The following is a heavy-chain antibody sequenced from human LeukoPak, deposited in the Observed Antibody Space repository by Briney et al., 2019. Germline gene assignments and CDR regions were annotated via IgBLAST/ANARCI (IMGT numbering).Heavy chain of an antibody. CDR1: GGSFSGYY. CDR2: INHSGST. J-gene: IGHJ3*02. Sequence: SETLSLTCAVYGGSFSGYYWSWIRQPPGKGLEWIGEINHSGSTNHNPSLKSRVTISVDTSKNQFSLKLTSVTAADTAVYYCARERYRYDILTGYYHDAYDIWGHGTMVIVSS. V-gene: IGHV4-34*01. CDR3: ARERYRYDILTGYYHDAYDI. D-gene: IGHD3-9*01.